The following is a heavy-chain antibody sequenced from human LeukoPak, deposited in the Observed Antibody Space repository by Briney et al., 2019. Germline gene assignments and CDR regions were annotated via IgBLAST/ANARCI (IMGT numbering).Heavy chain of an antibody. CDR2: IYCSGST. CDR3: ARVERDDSSGWYRWFDP. D-gene: IGHD6-19*01. Sequence: PSETLSLTCTVSGGSISRHYWSWIRQPPGKGLEWIGYIYCSGSTNYNPSLKSRVTISVDTSKNQFSLKLSSVTAADTAVYYCARVERDDSSGWYRWFDPWGQGTLVTVSS. J-gene: IGHJ5*02. V-gene: IGHV4-59*11. CDR1: GGSISRHY.